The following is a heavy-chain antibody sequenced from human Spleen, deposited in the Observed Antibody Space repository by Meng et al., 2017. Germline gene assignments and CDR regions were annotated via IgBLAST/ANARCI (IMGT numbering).Heavy chain of an antibody. CDR2: IKYDGSST. CDR1: GFTFSNSW. J-gene: IGHJ5*02. D-gene: IGHD2/OR15-2a*01. V-gene: IGHV3-74*01. CDR3: ARTDFFDP. Sequence: VQLVEAGGGLVQPGGSLRLSCAASGFTFSNSWMHWVRQGPGKALEWVSRIKYDGSSTYYADSVKGRFTISRDNAKNTLFLQMNSLRAEDTAVYYCARTDFFDPWGQGTLVTVSS.